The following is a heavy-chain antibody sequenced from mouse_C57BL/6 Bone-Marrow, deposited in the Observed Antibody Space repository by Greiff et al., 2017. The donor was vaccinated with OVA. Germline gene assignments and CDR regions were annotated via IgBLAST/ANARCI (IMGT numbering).Heavy chain of an antibody. CDR3: ARCRNYGSSYAMDY. CDR2: INPSTGGT. D-gene: IGHD1-1*01. V-gene: IGHV1-42*01. J-gene: IGHJ4*01. CDR1: GYSFTGYY. Sequence: VQLQQSGPELVKPGASVKISCKASGYSFTGYYMNWVKQSPEKSLEWIGEINPSTGGTTYNQKCKAKATLTVDKSSSTAYMQLKSLTSEDSAVYYCARCRNYGSSYAMDYWGQGTSVTVSS.